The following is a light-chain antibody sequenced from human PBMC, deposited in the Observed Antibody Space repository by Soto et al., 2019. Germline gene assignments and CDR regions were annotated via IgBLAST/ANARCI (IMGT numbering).Light chain of an antibody. CDR3: QQYNSYPYT. CDR2: DVS. V-gene: IGKV3-11*01. J-gene: IGKJ2*01. CDR1: QSVSSY. Sequence: EIVSTQSPATLSLSPGERATLSCRASQSVSSYLAWYQQKPGQAPRLLIYDVSNRATGIPARFSGSGSGTDFTLTISSLEPEDFATYYCQQYNSYPYTFGQGTKLEIK.